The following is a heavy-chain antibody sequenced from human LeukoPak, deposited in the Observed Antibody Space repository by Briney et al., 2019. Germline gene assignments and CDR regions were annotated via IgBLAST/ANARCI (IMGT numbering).Heavy chain of an antibody. J-gene: IGHJ4*02. CDR3: ARRRIYYGSGSYDY. CDR1: GGSISSYY. CDR2: IYYSGST. Sequence: PSETLSLTCTVSGGSISSYYWSWIRQPPGKGLEWIGYIYYSGSTNYNPPLKSRVTISVDTSKNQFSLKLSSVTAADTAVYYCARRRIYYGSGSYDYWGQGTLVTVSS. V-gene: IGHV4-59*08. D-gene: IGHD3-10*01.